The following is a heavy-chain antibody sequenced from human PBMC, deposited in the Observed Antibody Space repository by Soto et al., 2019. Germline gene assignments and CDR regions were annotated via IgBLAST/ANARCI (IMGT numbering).Heavy chain of an antibody. CDR2: FSSSGGVT. J-gene: IGHJ4*02. CDR3: TKANRYCSGANCFTFDY. CDR1: GFTFSNYA. Sequence: EVQLLESGGGLLQPGGSLRLSCAASGFTFSNYAMSWVRQAPGKGLEWVSTFSSSGGVTYYADSVKGRFTISRDNSKNTLYLQMNSLSAEDTAVYYCTKANRYCSGANCFTFDYWGLGTLVTVSS. V-gene: IGHV3-23*01. D-gene: IGHD2-15*01.